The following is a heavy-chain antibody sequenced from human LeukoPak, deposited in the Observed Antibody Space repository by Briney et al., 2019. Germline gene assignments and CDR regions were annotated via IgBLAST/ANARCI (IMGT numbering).Heavy chain of an antibody. J-gene: IGHJ4*02. V-gene: IGHV4-34*01. Sequence: PSETLSLTSAVYRGPFTGYYWSCIRQPPGKGLEWIGEIKHSGSANYNPSLKSRVTISVDMSKNQFSLKLSSVTAADTAVYYCARARGDYYDSSGYYSAFDYWGQGTLVTVSS. D-gene: IGHD3-22*01. CDR3: ARARGDYYDSSGYYSAFDY. CDR2: IKHSGSA. CDR1: RGPFTGYY.